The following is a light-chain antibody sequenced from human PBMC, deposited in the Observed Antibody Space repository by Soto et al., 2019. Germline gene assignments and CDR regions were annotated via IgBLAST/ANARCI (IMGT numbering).Light chain of an antibody. V-gene: IGKV1-5*01. CDR2: EAS. CDR1: QGISNS. CDR3: QHYNSYSST. Sequence: DIQMTQSPSSLSASVGDRVTLTCRASQGISNSFAWYQQKPGKAPKLLIYEASSLESGVPSRFRGSGSGTEFTLTISSLKPDDSETYYCQHYNSYSSTFGQGTKVDIK. J-gene: IGKJ1*01.